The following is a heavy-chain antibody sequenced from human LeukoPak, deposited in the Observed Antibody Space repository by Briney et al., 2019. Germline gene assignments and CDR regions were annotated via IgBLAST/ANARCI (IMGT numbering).Heavy chain of an antibody. CDR1: GFTFGSYS. CDR2: ISGTSGTK. V-gene: IGHV3-23*01. CDR3: TRDERGAGRKFDS. J-gene: IGHJ4*02. Sequence: GGSLRLSCAASGFTFGSYSMSWVRQAPGMGLQWVSVISGTSGTKYYAESVKGRFTISRDNSKNMMYLQMNSLRAEDTAIYYCTRDERGAGRKFDSWGQGTLVTVSS. D-gene: IGHD6-19*01.